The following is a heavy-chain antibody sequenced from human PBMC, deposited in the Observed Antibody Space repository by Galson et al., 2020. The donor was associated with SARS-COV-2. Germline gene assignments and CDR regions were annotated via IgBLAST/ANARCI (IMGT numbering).Heavy chain of an antibody. V-gene: IGHV1-69*06. CDR2: IIPIFGTA. CDR3: ARGEAVTPWGRGYYYYGMDV. CDR1: GGTFSSYA. D-gene: IGHD4-17*01. Sequence: SVKVSCKASGGTFSSYAISWVRQAPGQGLEWMGGIIPIFGTANYAQKFQGRVTITADKSTSTAYMELSSLRSEDTAVYYCARGEAVTPWGRGYYYYGMDVWGQGTTVTVSS. J-gene: IGHJ6*02.